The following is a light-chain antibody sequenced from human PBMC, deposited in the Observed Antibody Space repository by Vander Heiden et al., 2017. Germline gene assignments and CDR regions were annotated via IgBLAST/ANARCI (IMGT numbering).Light chain of an antibody. Sequence: DIQMTQSPSSLSASVGDRVTITCRASQSIRSYLNWYQQKPGKAPKLVIYAASSLQSGVPSRCSGSGSGTDFTLTSSSLQPEDFATYSCQQRYSTPPTFGGGTKVEIK. J-gene: IGKJ4*01. CDR3: QQRYSTPPT. CDR1: QSIRSY. CDR2: AAS. V-gene: IGKV1-39*01.